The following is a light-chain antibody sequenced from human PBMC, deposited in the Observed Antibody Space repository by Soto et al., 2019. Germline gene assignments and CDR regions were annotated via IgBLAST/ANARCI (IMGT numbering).Light chain of an antibody. Sequence: QSVLTQPASVSGSPGQSITISCTGTSSDVGGYNHVSWYQHHPGKAPKLIIYEASNRPSGVPDRFSGSKSGNTASLTISGLQAADEADYYCSLYTSENTYVFGTGTKVTVL. V-gene: IGLV2-14*01. J-gene: IGLJ1*01. CDR2: EAS. CDR3: SLYTSENTYV. CDR1: SSDVGGYNH.